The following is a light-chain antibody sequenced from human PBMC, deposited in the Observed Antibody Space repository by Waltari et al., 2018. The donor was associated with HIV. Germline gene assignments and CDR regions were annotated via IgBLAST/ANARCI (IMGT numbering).Light chain of an antibody. CDR2: DVS. Sequence: QSALTQPASVSGSPGQSITISCTGTSSDVGGYNYVSWYQQHPGKAPKLIVYDVSKRPSGVSNRFSGSKSGNTASLTISGLQAEDEADYYCCSYAGSVVFGGGTKLTVL. CDR1: SSDVGGYNY. V-gene: IGLV2-23*02. J-gene: IGLJ2*01. CDR3: CSYAGSVV.